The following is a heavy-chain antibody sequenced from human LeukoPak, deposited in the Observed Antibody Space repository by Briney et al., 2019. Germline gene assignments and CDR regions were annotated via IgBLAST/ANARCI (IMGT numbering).Heavy chain of an antibody. J-gene: IGHJ6*02. CDR3: AREPILTGSGTYARYGMDV. CDR1: GYTFTGYY. CDR2: INPNSGGT. Sequence: GASVKVSCKASGYTFTGYYMHWVRQAPGQGLEWMGWINPNSGGTNYAQKFQGRVTMTRDTSISTAYMELSRLRSDDTAVYYCAREPILTGSGTYARYGMDVWGQGTTVTVSS. D-gene: IGHD3-10*01. V-gene: IGHV1-2*02.